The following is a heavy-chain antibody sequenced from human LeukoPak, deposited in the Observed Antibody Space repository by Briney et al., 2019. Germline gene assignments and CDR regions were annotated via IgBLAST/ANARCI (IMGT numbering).Heavy chain of an antibody. CDR2: IKQDGSEK. V-gene: IGHV3-7*01. J-gene: IGHJ5*02. Sequence: SGGSLRLSCAASGFTFSSYWMSWVRQAPGKGLEWVANIKQDGSEKCYVDSVKGRFTISRDNAKNTLYLQMNSLRAEDTAVYYCARDVDYGDYDNWFDPWGQGTLVTVSS. CDR3: ARDVDYGDYDNWFDP. CDR1: GFTFSSYW. D-gene: IGHD4-17*01.